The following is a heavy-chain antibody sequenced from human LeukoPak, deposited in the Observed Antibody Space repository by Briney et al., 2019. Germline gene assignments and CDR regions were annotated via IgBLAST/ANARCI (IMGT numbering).Heavy chain of an antibody. CDR2: ISSNTNYK. Sequence: PGGSHRLSCAASGFTFSAYNMNWVRQAPGKGLEWVASISSNTNYKYYADSLKGRFTVSRDNAKNSLFLQMNSLRAEDTAVYYCARGAGVLGLGGDHWGQGTLVTVSS. V-gene: IGHV3-21*01. J-gene: IGHJ4*02. CDR3: ARGAGVLGLGGDH. CDR1: GFTFSAYN. D-gene: IGHD3-16*01.